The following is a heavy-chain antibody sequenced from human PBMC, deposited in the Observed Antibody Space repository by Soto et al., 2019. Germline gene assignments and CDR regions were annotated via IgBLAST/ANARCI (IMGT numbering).Heavy chain of an antibody. J-gene: IGHJ4*02. V-gene: IGHV3-23*01. CDR2: ISGSGTTT. Sequence: EVKLLESGGGLVQPGGSLRLSCAASGFTFSNYAMGWVRQAPGEGLEWVAAISGSGTTTYTADSVKGRFTISRDNSENTLYLHTNSLRAEDTAIYYCTKFVVETGDSSGWPWSFHYWGLGTLVTVSS. CDR3: TKFVVETGDSSGWPWSFHY. CDR1: GFTFSNYA. D-gene: IGHD6-25*01.